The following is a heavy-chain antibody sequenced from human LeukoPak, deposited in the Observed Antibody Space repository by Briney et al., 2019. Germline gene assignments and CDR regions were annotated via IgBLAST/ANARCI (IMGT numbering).Heavy chain of an antibody. CDR3: ARGDYFDS. Sequence: SETLSLTCTVSGYSISSGYYWGWIRQPPGKGLEWIGSIYHSGSTYYNPSLKSRVTISVDTSKNQFSLKLSSVTAADTAVYYCARGDYFDSWGQGTLVTVSS. V-gene: IGHV4-38-2*02. J-gene: IGHJ4*02. CDR2: IYHSGST. CDR1: GYSISSGYY.